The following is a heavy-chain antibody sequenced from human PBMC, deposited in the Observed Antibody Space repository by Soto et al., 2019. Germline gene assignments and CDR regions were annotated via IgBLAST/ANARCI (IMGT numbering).Heavy chain of an antibody. Sequence: SAPTLVNPTQTLTLTCPFSGFSLSTTGMRVRWIRQPPGKALEWLARIDWDDDKFYTTSLKPRLTISKDTSKNQVVLTMTNMDPVDTATYFCGRSPGWLEGFDSCGQGTLVTGSA. D-gene: IGHD6-19*01. CDR2: IDWDDDK. J-gene: IGHJ4*02. V-gene: IGHV2-70*04. CDR1: GFSLSTTGMR. CDR3: GRSPGWLEGFDS.